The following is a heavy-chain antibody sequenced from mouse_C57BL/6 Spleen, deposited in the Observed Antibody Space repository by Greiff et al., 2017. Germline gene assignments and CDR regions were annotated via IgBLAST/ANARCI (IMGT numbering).Heavy chain of an antibody. V-gene: IGHV1-15*01. CDR2: IDPETGGT. CDR3: TRSKDYEAWFAY. CDR1: GYTFTDYE. D-gene: IGHD2-4*01. J-gene: IGHJ3*01. Sequence: VQLQQSGAELVRPGASVTLSCKASGYTFTDYEMHWVKQTPVHGLEWIGAIDPETGGTAYNQKFKGKAILTADKSSSTAYMELRSLTSEDSAVYYCTRSKDYEAWFAYWGQGTLVTVSA.